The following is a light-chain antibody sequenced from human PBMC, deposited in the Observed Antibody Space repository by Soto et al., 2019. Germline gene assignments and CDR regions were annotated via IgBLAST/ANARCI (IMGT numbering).Light chain of an antibody. CDR3: AAWDDNLNAYV. CDR1: TSNIGTFY. Sequence: QLVLTQPPSASSTPGQTVTISCCGSTSNIGTFYVYWYQHLPGTAPKLLIYLGDQRASGVSDRFSGSKSGTSASLAINGLRSDDEADYYCAAWDDNLNAYVFGSGTKLTGL. V-gene: IGLV1-47*02. J-gene: IGLJ1*01. CDR2: LGD.